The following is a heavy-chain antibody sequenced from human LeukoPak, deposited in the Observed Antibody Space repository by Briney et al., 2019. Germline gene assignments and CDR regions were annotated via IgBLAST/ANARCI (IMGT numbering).Heavy chain of an antibody. CDR2: IYYSGST. V-gene: IGHV4-59*01. D-gene: IGHD3-3*02. CDR3: ARDHLADYFDY. Sequence: PSETLSLTCTVPGGSISSYYWSWIRQPPGKGLERIGYIYYSGSTNYNSSLKSRVTISIDTSKNQFSLRLSSVTAADTAVYYCARDHLADYFDYWGQGTLVTVSS. CDR1: GGSISSYY. J-gene: IGHJ4*02.